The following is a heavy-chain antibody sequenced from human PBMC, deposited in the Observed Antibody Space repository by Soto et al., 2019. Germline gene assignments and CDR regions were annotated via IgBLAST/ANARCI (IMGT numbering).Heavy chain of an antibody. CDR3: ARLRPEYCSGGSCYPAYYFGY. D-gene: IGHD2-15*01. CDR1: GGSISSSSYY. CDR2: IYYSGST. J-gene: IGHJ4*02. V-gene: IGHV4-39*01. Sequence: PSETLSLTCTVSGGSISSSSYYWGWIRQPPGKGLEWIGSIYYSGSTYYNPSLKSRVTISVDTSKNQFSLKLSSVTAADTAVYYCARLRPEYCSGGSCYPAYYFGYWGQGTLVTVSS.